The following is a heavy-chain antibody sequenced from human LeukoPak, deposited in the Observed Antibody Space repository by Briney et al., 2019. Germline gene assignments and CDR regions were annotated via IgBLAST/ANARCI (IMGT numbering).Heavy chain of an antibody. CDR1: GGSISSYY. V-gene: IGHV4-59*08. J-gene: IGHJ5*02. CDR2: IYYSGST. CDR3: AGQKSGLPLAAAGTSWFDP. D-gene: IGHD6-13*01. Sequence: SETLSLTCTVSGGSISSYYWSWIRQPSGKGLEWIGYIYYSGSTNYNPSLKSRVTISVDTSKDQFSLKLSSVTAADTAVYYCAGQKSGLPLAAAGTSWFDPWGQGTLVTVSS.